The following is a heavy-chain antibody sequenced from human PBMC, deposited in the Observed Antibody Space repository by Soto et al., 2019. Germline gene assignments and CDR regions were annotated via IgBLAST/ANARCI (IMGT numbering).Heavy chain of an antibody. V-gene: IGHV4-39*01. D-gene: IGHD2-15*01. Sequence: PSETLSLTCSVSGYSVSSSDYYWAWIRQPPGKGREWIGSMLYSGLTYYNPSLKSRVTLSVDTSKNHFSVRLNSVTASDTAVYYCAPLSVSLSGPYGIHVWGQGTTVTVSS. CDR1: GYSVSSSDYY. J-gene: IGHJ6*02. CDR3: APLSVSLSGPYGIHV. CDR2: MLYSGLT.